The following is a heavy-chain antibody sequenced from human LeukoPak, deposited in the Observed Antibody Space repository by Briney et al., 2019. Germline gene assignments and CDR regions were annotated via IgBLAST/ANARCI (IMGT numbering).Heavy chain of an antibody. CDR2: TNPYNGDT. D-gene: IGHD2-15*01. V-gene: IGHV1-18*01. CDR3: ARGLICSSGSCYFDP. CDR1: GYTFISYG. Sequence: ASVKVSCKSSGYTFISYGVSWVRQAPGRGLEWMGWTNPYNGDTNYAQNSQGRVTMTTDTFTSTAYMELRSLRSDDTAVYYCARGLICSSGSCYFDPWGQGTLVTVSS. J-gene: IGHJ5*02.